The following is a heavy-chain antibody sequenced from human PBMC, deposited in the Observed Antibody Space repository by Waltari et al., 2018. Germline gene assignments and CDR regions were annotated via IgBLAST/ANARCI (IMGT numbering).Heavy chain of an antibody. CDR1: GFTFSSYA. CDR2: ISGSGGST. J-gene: IGHJ4*02. D-gene: IGHD4-17*01. Sequence: EVQLLESGGGLVQPGGSLRLSCAASGFTFSSYAMSWVRQAPGKVLEGVAAISGSGGSTYYEESGKGRFTISRDNSKNTLYLQRNSLRAEDTAVYYFAKGRGDYGAESDFDYWGQGTLVTVSS. CDR3: AKGRGDYGAESDFDY. V-gene: IGHV3-23*01.